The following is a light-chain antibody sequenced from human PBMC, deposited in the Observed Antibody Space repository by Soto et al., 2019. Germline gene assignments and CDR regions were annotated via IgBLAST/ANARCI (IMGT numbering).Light chain of an antibody. Sequence: DIVMTQSPDSLVVSLGERATINCKSSQSVLFSSNNKNYLAWYQQRPGQPPKLLISWASTREPGVPDRFSGGGSGTDFPLPISSLQPEDVALYYCQQYYSTPLTFGQGTKVEIK. CDR2: WAS. CDR1: QSVLFSSNNKNY. V-gene: IGKV4-1*01. CDR3: QQYYSTPLT. J-gene: IGKJ1*01.